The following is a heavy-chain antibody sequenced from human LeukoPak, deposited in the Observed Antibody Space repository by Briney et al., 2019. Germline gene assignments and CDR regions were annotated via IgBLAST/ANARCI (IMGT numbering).Heavy chain of an antibody. D-gene: IGHD3-22*01. CDR1: GGSISSNNW. CDR3: ARVPNYYDSSGYYMSFDY. V-gene: IGHV4-4*02. J-gene: IGHJ4*02. Sequence: SETLSLTCAVSGGSISSNNWWSWVRQTPGKGLEWIGEVYHSGSTNYNPSLKSRVTISVDKSKKQFSLKLSSMTAADTAMYYCARVPNYYDSSGYYMSFDYWGQGTLVTVSS. CDR2: VYHSGST.